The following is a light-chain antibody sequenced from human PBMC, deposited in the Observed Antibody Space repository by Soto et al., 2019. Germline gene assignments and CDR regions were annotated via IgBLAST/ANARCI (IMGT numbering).Light chain of an antibody. CDR3: QQRSNWPLT. CDR1: QSVSSN. J-gene: IGKJ3*01. Sequence: EIVLTQSPGTLSLSPGERATLSCRASQSVSSNLAWYQQKPGQAPRLLIYDASNRATGIPARFSGSGSGTDFTLTISSLEPEDSAVYYCQQRSNWPLTFGPGTKVDIK. CDR2: DAS. V-gene: IGKV3-11*01.